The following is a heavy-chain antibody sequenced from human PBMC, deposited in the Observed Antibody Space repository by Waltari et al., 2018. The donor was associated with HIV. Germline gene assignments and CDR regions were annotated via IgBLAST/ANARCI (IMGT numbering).Heavy chain of an antibody. J-gene: IGHJ6*04. CDR1: GGSISSSRYY. D-gene: IGHD6-13*01. Sequence: QHQLQGPGPGLVKPSETLSLTCTVPGGSISSSRYYWVWIGQPPGKGLVRIWSVFHRGSPYNNPTSRCRVTITAATANIQFSVKLSSATAADTAVYYCAIHCPQKSWLPKFKYYYAMDVWGKGTTVRVTS. V-gene: IGHV4-39*01. CDR3: AIHCPQKSWLPKFKYYYAMDV. CDR2: VFHRGSP.